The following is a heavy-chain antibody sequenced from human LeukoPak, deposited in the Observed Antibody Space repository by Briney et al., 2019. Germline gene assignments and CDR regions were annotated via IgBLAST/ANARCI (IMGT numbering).Heavy chain of an antibody. Sequence: SETLSLTCTVSGGSISSYYWSWIRQPPGKGLEWIGYIYYSGSTNYNPSLKSRVTISVDTSKNQFSLKLSSVTAADTAVYYCARISGDNGSVDYWGQGTLVTVSS. CDR1: GGSISSYY. J-gene: IGHJ4*02. CDR2: IYYSGST. V-gene: IGHV4-59*01. CDR3: ARISGDNGSVDY. D-gene: IGHD3-10*01.